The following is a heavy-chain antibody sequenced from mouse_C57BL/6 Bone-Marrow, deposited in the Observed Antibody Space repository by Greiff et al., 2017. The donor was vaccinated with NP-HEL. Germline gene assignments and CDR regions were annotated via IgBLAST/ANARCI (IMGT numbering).Heavy chain of an antibody. V-gene: IGHV1-52*01. D-gene: IGHD2-14*01. J-gene: IGHJ3*01. Sequence: QVQLQQPGAELVRPGSSVKLSCKASGYTFTSYLMHWVKQRPIQGLEWIGNIDPSDSETHYNQKFKDKATLTVDKSSSTAYMQLSSLTSEDSAVYYCARSGGTSFAYWGQGTLVTVSA. CDR1: GYTFTSYL. CDR2: IDPSDSET. CDR3: ARSGGTSFAY.